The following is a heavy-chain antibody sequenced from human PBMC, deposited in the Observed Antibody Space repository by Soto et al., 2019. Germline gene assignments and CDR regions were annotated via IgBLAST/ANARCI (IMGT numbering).Heavy chain of an antibody. Sequence: GGSLRLSCAASGFTFSDYYMSWIRQAPGKGLEWVSYISSSGSTIYYADSVKGRFTISRDNAKNSLYLQMNSLRAEDTAVYYCAREYCSGGSCYFDDWGQGTLVNVSS. CDR2: ISSSGSTI. CDR3: AREYCSGGSCYFDD. CDR1: GFTFSDYY. V-gene: IGHV3-11*01. D-gene: IGHD2-15*01. J-gene: IGHJ4*02.